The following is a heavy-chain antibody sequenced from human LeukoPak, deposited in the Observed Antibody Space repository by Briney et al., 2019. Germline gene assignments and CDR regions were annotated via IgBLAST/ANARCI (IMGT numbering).Heavy chain of an antibody. Sequence: GGSLRLSCSASGFTFSSYAMHWVRRAPGEGLEYVSAISSNGGSTYYADSVKGRFTISRDNSKNTLYLQMSSLRAEDTAVYYCVKPFVVTQRLVRGTLDYWGQGTLVTVSS. CDR3: VKPFVVTQRLVRGTLDY. D-gene: IGHD6-13*01. J-gene: IGHJ4*02. CDR1: GFTFSSYA. CDR2: ISSNGGST. V-gene: IGHV3-64D*09.